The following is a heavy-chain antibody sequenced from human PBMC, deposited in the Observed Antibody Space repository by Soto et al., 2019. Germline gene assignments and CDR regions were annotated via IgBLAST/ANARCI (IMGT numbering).Heavy chain of an antibody. CDR3: ASTNYYGPQGAFDI. V-gene: IGHV4-59*01. CDR2: IYYSGST. Sequence: SETLSLTCTVSGGSISSYYWSWIRQPPGKGLEWIGYIYYSGSTNYNPSLKSRVTISVDTSKNQFSLKLSSVTAADTAVYYCASTNYYGPQGAFDIWGQGTMVTVSS. D-gene: IGHD3-10*01. J-gene: IGHJ3*02. CDR1: GGSISSYY.